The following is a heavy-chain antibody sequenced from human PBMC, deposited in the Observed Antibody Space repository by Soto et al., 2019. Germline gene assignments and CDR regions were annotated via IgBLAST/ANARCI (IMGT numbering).Heavy chain of an antibody. CDR3: ARSVGVTIFGVVIFWFDP. Sequence: SETLSLTCAVYGGSFSGYYWSWIRQPPGKGLEWIGEINHSGSTNYNPSLKSRVTISVDTSKNQFSLKLSSVTAADTAVYYCARSVGVTIFGVVIFWFDPWGQGTLVT. D-gene: IGHD3-3*01. CDR2: INHSGST. CDR1: GGSFSGYY. V-gene: IGHV4-34*01. J-gene: IGHJ5*02.